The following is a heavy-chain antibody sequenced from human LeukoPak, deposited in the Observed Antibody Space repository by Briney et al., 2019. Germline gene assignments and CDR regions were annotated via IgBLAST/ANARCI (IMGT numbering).Heavy chain of an antibody. D-gene: IGHD2-2*01. Sequence: SETLSLTCAVYGGSFSDYYWSWIRQPPGKGLEWIGEINHSGSTNYNPSLKSRVTISVDTSKNQFSLKLSSVTAADTAVYYCARHTQRGYCSSTSCFRPYGMDVWGQGTTVTVSS. CDR1: GGSFSDYY. CDR2: INHSGST. V-gene: IGHV4-34*01. CDR3: ARHTQRGYCSSTSCFRPYGMDV. J-gene: IGHJ6*02.